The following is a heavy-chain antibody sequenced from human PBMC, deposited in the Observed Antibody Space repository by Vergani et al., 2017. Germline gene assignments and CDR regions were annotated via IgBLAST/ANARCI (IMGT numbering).Heavy chain of an antibody. D-gene: IGHD3-3*01. CDR3: TTVNFWSGYHFQH. CDR1: GFTFSNAW. V-gene: IGHV3-15*01. J-gene: IGHJ1*01. CDR2: IKSKTDGGTT. Sequence: EVQLVESGGGLVKPGGSLRLSCAASGFTFSNAWMSWVRQAPGKGLEWVGRIKSKTDGGTTDYAAPVKGRFTISRDDSKNTLYLQMNSLKTEDTAVYYCTTVNFWSGYHFQHWGQGTLVTVSS.